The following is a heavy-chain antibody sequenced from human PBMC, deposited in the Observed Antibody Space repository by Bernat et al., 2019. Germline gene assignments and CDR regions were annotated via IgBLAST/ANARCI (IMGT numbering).Heavy chain of an antibody. CDR3: ARDFLRERWLHRLDY. Sequence: QVQLVESGGGVVQPGRSLRLPCAASGFTFSSYAMHWVRQAPGKGLEWVAVISYDGSNKYYADSVKGRFTISRDNSKNTLYLQMNSLRAEDTAVYYCARDFLRERWLHRLDYWGQGTLVTVSS. J-gene: IGHJ4*02. D-gene: IGHD5-24*01. CDR1: GFTFSSYA. V-gene: IGHV3-30-3*01. CDR2: ISYDGSNK.